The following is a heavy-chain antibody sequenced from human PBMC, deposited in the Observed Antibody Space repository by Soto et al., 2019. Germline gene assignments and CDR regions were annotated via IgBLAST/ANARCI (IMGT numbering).Heavy chain of an antibody. CDR2: NSTFNGKT. D-gene: IGHD1-26*01. V-gene: IGHV1-18*01. J-gene: IGHJ3*01. Sequence: QVQLVQSGGDVKTPGASVKVSCTTFRYTFTSHGIAWVRQAPGQGLEWMGWNSTFNGKTDYAQKFQGRVTMTADTITSTVHMELRSLRSDDTAVYYCARLLTEGATFREDAFDLWGQGTKVTVSS. CDR3: ARLLTEGATFREDAFDL. CDR1: RYTFTSHG.